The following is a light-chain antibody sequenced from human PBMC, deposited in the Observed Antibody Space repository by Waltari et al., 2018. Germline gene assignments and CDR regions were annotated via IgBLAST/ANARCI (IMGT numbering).Light chain of an antibody. CDR1: SSDVVGYNY. CDR3: SSYTITSTYV. Sequence: QSALTQPASVSGSPGQSITISCTGTSSDVVGYNYVSWYQQHPGKAPNIMIYDVSNLPSGVSTRFSGSKSGNTASLTISGLQAEDEADYYCSSYTITSTYVFGTGTKVTVL. CDR2: DVS. V-gene: IGLV2-14*01. J-gene: IGLJ1*01.